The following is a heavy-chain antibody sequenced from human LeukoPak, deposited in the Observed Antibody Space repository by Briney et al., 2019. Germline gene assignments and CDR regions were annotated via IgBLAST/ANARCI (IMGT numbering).Heavy chain of an antibody. J-gene: IGHJ5*02. D-gene: IGHD5-12*01. CDR1: GFTFSTYG. CDR3: AKATGYDYGSWFDP. V-gene: IGHV3-23*01. Sequence: GGSLRLSCAASGFTFSTYGTSWVRQAPGRGLEWVSQITGSGSSTYYADSVKGRFTISRDQSKKMLYLQMDSLRARDTAVYYCAKATGYDYGSWFDPWGQGTLVTVSS. CDR2: ITGSGSST.